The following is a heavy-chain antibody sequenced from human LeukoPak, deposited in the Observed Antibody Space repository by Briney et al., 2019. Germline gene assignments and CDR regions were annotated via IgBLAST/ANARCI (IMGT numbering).Heavy chain of an antibody. J-gene: IGHJ4*02. V-gene: IGHV3-23*01. CDR1: GFTFSSYS. CDR3: AKNRRIVAKYYFDY. Sequence: GGSLRLSCAASGFTFSSYSMNWVRQAPGKGLEWVSAISGSGGSTYYADSVKGRFTISRDNSKNTLYLQMNSLRAEDTAVYYCAKNRRIVAKYYFDYWGQGTLVTVSS. D-gene: IGHD5-12*01. CDR2: ISGSGGST.